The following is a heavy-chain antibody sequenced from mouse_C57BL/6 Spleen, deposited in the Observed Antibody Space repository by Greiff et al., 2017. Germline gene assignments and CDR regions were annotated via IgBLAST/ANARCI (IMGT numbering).Heavy chain of an antibody. V-gene: IGHV14-4*01. Sequence: VQLQQSGAELVRPGASVKLSCTASGFNIKDDYMHWVKQRPEQGLEWIGWIDPENGDTEYASKFQGKATITADTSSNTAYLQLSSLTSEDTAVYYCTTHYGNFAYWGQGTLVTVSA. D-gene: IGHD2-1*01. CDR3: TTHYGNFAY. CDR1: GFNIKDDY. J-gene: IGHJ3*01. CDR2: IDPENGDT.